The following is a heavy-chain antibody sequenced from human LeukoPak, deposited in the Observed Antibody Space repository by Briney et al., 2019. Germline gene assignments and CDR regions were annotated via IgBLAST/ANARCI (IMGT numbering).Heavy chain of an antibody. CDR1: GFTFSSYG. CDR3: ARDVSRRYDFWSGLLDY. V-gene: IGHV3-33*01. Sequence: GGSLRLSCAASGFTFSSYGMHWVRQAPGKGLEWVADIWYDGSNKYYADSVKGRFTISRDNSKNTLYLQMNSLRAEDTAVYYCARDVSRRYDFWSGLLDYWGQGTLVTVSS. J-gene: IGHJ4*02. CDR2: IWYDGSNK. D-gene: IGHD3-3*01.